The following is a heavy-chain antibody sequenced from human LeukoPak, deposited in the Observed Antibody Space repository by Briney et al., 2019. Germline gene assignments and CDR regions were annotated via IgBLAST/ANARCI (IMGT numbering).Heavy chain of an antibody. J-gene: IGHJ5*02. CDR3: ARDPGAVVPAALNWFDP. D-gene: IGHD2-2*01. CDR1: GYTFTGYY. V-gene: IGHV1-2*02. CDR2: INPNSGGT. Sequence: ASVKVSCKASGYTFTGYYMHWVRQAPGQGLEWMGWINPNSGGTNYAQKFQGRVTMTRDTSISTAYMELSRLRSDDTAVYYCARDPGAVVPAALNWFDPWGQGTLVTVSS.